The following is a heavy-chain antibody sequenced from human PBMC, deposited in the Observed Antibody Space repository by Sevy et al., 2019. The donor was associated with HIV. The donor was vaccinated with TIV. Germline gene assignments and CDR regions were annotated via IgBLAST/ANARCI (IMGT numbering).Heavy chain of an antibody. Sequence: GESLKISCTASGFTFSSYEMNWVRQAPGKGLEWVSYISNSGSTIHYSDSVKGRFTISRDNAKNSLYLQMNSLRAEDTAVYYCASDLPPSATTVPHFDYWGRGTLVTVSS. J-gene: IGHJ4*02. CDR3: ASDLPPSATTVPHFDY. CDR2: ISNSGSTI. CDR1: GFTFSSYE. D-gene: IGHD4-17*01. V-gene: IGHV3-48*03.